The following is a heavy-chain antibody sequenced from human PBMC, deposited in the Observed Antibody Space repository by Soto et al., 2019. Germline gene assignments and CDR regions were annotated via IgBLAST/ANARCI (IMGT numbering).Heavy chain of an antibody. Sequence: EVQLLESGGGLVQPGGSLRLSCAASGFILSNYAITWVRQAPGKGLEWVSAITGSADSTSYADSVKGRFTISRDNSKNSLYLQLNSLRAEDTAVYYCARVGIRGVILAFCASWGQGTPVTFSS. V-gene: IGHV3-23*01. CDR2: ITGSADST. CDR3: ARVGIRGVILAFCAS. CDR1: GFILSNYA. D-gene: IGHD3-10*01. J-gene: IGHJ5*02.